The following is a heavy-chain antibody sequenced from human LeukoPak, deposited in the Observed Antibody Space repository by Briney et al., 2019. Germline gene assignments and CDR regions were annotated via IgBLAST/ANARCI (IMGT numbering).Heavy chain of an antibody. Sequence: ASVKVSCKASGYTFTSYDINWVRQATGQGLEWMGWMNPNSGNTGYAQKFQGRVTMTRNTSISTAYMELSSLRSEDTAVYYCARGWAAAGTFDYWGQGTLVTVSS. D-gene: IGHD6-13*01. CDR1: GYTFTSYD. CDR3: ARGWAAAGTFDY. V-gene: IGHV1-8*01. J-gene: IGHJ4*02. CDR2: MNPNSGNT.